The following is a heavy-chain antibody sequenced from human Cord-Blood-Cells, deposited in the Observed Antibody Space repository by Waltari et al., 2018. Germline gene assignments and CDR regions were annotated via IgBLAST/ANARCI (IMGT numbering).Heavy chain of an antibody. V-gene: IGHV3-23*01. D-gene: IGHD6-6*01. CDR2: ISGSGGST. J-gene: IGHJ4*02. Sequence: EVQLLESGGGLVQPGGSLRLSCAASGFTFSSYAMSWVRRGPGKGLRGVSAISGSGGSTYYAESVKGRFTISRDNSKNTRYLQMNSLRAEDTAVYYCAKDRQYSSSFGDYWGQGTLVTVSS. CDR1: GFTFSSYA. CDR3: AKDRQYSSSFGDY.